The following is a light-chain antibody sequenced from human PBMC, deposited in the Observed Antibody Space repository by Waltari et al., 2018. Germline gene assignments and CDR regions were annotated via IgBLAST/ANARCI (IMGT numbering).Light chain of an antibody. CDR3: QSYDSSLSGSRV. CDR1: SSNIGAAYD. J-gene: IGLJ2*01. Sequence: QSVLTQPPSVSGAPGQRVTISCTGRSSNIGAAYDVHWYQQPPGTAPKLLMYGNSNRPSGVPDRFSGSKSGTSASLAITGLQAEDEADYYCQSYDSSLSGSRVFGGGTKLTVL. V-gene: IGLV1-40*01. CDR2: GNS.